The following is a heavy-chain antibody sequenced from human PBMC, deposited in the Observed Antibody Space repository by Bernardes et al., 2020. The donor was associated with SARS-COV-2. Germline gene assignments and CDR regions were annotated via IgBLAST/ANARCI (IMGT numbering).Heavy chain of an antibody. Sequence: GGSLILSCAASGFILRNYWLHWVRQVPGKGLVWVSRISDDGATTTYADSVKGRFTISRDKAKNTMSLQMNSLRVEDTAVYYCGKRAVSGNNWYFDLWGRGTLVTVSS. D-gene: IGHD6-19*01. CDR1: GFILRNYW. CDR2: ISDDGATT. CDR3: GKRAVSGNNWYFDL. J-gene: IGHJ2*01. V-gene: IGHV3-74*01.